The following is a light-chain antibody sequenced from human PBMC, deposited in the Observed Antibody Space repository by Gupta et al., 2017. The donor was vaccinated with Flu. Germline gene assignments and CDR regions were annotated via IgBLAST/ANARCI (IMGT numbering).Light chain of an antibody. CDR1: ALPKQY. CDR3: QSADSSGTLYVV. CDR2: KDS. V-gene: IGLV3-25*03. J-gene: IGLJ2*01. Sequence: SYELTQPPSVSVSPGQTARITCSGDALPKQYAYWYQQKPGQAPVLVIYKDSERPSGIPERFSGSSSGTTVTLTISGVQAEDEADYYGQSADSSGTLYVVFGGGTKLTVL.